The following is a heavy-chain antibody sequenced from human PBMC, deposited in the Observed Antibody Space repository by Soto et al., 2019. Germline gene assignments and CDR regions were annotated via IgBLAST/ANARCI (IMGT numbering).Heavy chain of an antibody. CDR2: IYYSGST. V-gene: IGHV4-61*01. D-gene: IGHD6-13*01. CDR3: ARGWQGRSWYSVDYYYYGMDV. Sequence: PSETLSLTCTVSGGSVSSGSYYWSWIRQPPGKGLEWIGYIYYSGSTNYNPSLKSRVTISVDTSKNQFSLKLSSVTAADTAVYYCARGWQGRSWYSVDYYYYGMDVWGQGTTVTVSS. CDR1: GGSVSSGSYY. J-gene: IGHJ6*02.